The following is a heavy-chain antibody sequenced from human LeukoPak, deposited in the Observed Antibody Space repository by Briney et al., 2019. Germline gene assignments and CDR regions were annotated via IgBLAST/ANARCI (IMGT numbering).Heavy chain of an antibody. CDR1: GGSISDNKW. J-gene: IGHJ5*02. V-gene: IGHV4-4*02. CDR3: ARDSGWHNDL. Sequence: SGTLSLTCAVSGGSISDNKWWNWVRQPPGRGLEWIGEIYHRGTTDYNPSLKSRVTISVDKSKNLFSLNLGSVIAADTAVYYCARDSGWHNDLWGHGTLVTVSS. D-gene: IGHD6-19*01. CDR2: IYHRGTT.